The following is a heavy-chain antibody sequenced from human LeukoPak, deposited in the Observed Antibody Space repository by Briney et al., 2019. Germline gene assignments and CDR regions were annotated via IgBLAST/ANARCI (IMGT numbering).Heavy chain of an antibody. CDR3: ARRSSGSPPYYFGY. D-gene: IGHD1-26*01. CDR1: GFTFSSYS. J-gene: IGHJ4*02. CDR2: ISSSSSYI. Sequence: GGSLRLSCAASGFTFSSYSMNWVRQAPGKGLEWVSSISSSSSYIYYADSVKGRFTISRDNAKNSLYLQMNSLRAEDTAVYYCARRSSGSPPYYFGYWGQGTLVTVSS. V-gene: IGHV3-21*01.